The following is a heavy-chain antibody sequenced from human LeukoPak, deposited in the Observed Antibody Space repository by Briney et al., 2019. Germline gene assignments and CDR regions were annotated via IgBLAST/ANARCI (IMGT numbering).Heavy chain of an antibody. V-gene: IGHV3-74*01. CDR1: GFTFSSYW. Sequence: PGGSLRLSCAASGFTFSSYWMHWVRQAPGKGLVWVSRINSDGGSTSYADSVKGRFTISRDNAKNTLYLQMNSLRAEDTAVYYCARYPLSTDIGYCSGGSCSSTHFDYWGQGTLVTVSS. D-gene: IGHD2-15*01. CDR3: ARYPLSTDIGYCSGGSCSSTHFDY. CDR2: INSDGGST. J-gene: IGHJ4*02.